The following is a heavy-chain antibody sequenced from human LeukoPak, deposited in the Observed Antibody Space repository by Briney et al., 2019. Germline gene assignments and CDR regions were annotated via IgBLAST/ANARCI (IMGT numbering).Heavy chain of an antibody. Sequence: GGSLRLSCAASGFNFSDYEIHWVRQAPGKGLEWVSYVSSSSSYIYYADSVKGRFTISRDNAKNSLYLQMNSLRAEDTAVYYCARDAHYYDSSGYSYYFDYWGQGTLVTVSS. CDR1: GFNFSDYE. CDR3: ARDAHYYDSSGYSYYFDY. D-gene: IGHD3-22*01. V-gene: IGHV3-21*05. J-gene: IGHJ4*02. CDR2: VSSSSSYI.